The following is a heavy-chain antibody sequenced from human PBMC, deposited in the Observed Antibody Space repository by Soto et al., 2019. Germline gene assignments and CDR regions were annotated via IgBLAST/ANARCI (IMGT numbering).Heavy chain of an antibody. CDR3: AAELGFGKLSVV. Sequence: QVQVVQSGVEVRRPGSSVKVSCKASGDTFKNCVISWVRQAPGQGLEWMGGIIPLFGTTDFAQRFQGRLTNTTDEVTTTAYMELSRLRSEDTATYYCAAELGFGKLSVVWGQGTTVIVSS. V-gene: IGHV1-69*01. CDR1: GDTFKNCV. CDR2: IIPLFGTT. D-gene: IGHD3-10*01. J-gene: IGHJ6*02.